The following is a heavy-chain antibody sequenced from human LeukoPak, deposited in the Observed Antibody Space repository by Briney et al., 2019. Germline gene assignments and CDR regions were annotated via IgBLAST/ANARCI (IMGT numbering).Heavy chain of an antibody. CDR3: ARDLGGPFDY. CDR2: VNNVGNRT. J-gene: IGHJ4*02. CDR1: EFTLNAYW. Sequence: GGSLRLSCAVSEFTLNAYWIHWVGQTPGKGRGWVCGVNNVGNRTHYADSVKGRFTISRDNGKSTVYLQMNSLRVDDTAVYFCARDLGGPFDYWGQGSLVTVSS. V-gene: IGHV3-74*01.